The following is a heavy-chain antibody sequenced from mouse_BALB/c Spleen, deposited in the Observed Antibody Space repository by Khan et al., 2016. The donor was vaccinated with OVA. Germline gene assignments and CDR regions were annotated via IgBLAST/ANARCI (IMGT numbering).Heavy chain of an antibody. CDR3: ARNRDGGSYWYFDV. CDR2: IWIGGSA. V-gene: IGHV2-6-4*01. CDR1: GFSLSRYS. J-gene: IGHJ1*01. D-gene: IGHD3-3*01. Sequence: VQLQESGPGLVAPSQSLSITCTVSGFSLSRYSVHWVRQPPGKGLEGLGIIWIGGSAAYNSPLKSRLSISKDNSKSQVFLKMNSLQTDDTAMYYWARNRDGGSYWYFDVWGAGTTVTVSS.